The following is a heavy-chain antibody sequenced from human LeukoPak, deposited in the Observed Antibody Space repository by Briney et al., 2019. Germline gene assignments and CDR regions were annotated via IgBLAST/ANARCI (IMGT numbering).Heavy chain of an antibody. Sequence: SETLSLTCTVSGGSISSSSYYWGWIRQLPGKGLEWIGSIYYSGSTYYNPSLKSRVTISVDTSKNQFSLKLSSVTAADTAVYYCARDGFSTGDRKGVDYWGQGTLVTVSS. CDR2: IYYSGST. CDR1: GGSISSSSYY. V-gene: IGHV4-39*07. D-gene: IGHD7-27*01. J-gene: IGHJ4*02. CDR3: ARDGFSTGDRKGVDY.